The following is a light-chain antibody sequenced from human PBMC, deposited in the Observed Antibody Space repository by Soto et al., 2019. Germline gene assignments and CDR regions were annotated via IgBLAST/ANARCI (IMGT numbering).Light chain of an antibody. CDR2: DAF. Sequence: EIVLTQSPATLSLSPGERATLSCRASQSVSTYLACCQQKPGQAPRLLIYDAFNRATGIPARFSGSGSGTDFTLTISSLEPEDFAVYYCQQRSNWPRTFGQGTKVDIK. J-gene: IGKJ1*01. V-gene: IGKV3-11*01. CDR1: QSVSTY. CDR3: QQRSNWPRT.